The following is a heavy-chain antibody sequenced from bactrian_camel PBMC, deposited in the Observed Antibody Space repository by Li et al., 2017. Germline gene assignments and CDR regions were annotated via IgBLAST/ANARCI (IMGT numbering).Heavy chain of an antibody. CDR2: IHTGSSRT. V-gene: IGHV3S54*01. D-gene: IGHD3*01. J-gene: IGHJ4*01. CDR3: MKGAPHDGLQAA. Sequence: HVQLVESGGGAVQAGGSLRLTCVASGMKYVNNCMGWFRQAPGKEREGVAAIHTGSSRTFYADSMEGRFTISRDNAKNTLYLQLNSLKTEDTAMYYCMKGAPHDGLQAARGQGTQVTVS. CDR1: GMKYVNNC.